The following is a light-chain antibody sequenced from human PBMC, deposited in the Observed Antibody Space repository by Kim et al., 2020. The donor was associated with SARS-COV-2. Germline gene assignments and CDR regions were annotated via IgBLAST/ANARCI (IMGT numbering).Light chain of an antibody. CDR2: EAF. CDR1: QSVRSSL. CDR3: QQYGSSPYT. J-gene: IGKJ2*01. Sequence: LAPGGRATTTCRASQSVRSSLLAWYQQKPGQAPRLLIYEAFKRVAGIPERVSGSGSGTEFTLTISRPEPEDFAMYYWQQYGSSPYTFGQGTKLEI. V-gene: IGKV3-20*01.